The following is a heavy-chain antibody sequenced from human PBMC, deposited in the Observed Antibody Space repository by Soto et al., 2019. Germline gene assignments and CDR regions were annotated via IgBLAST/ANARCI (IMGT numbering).Heavy chain of an antibody. Sequence: XESLQLSCAASGFTFSDYYMSGMRQAPGKGLEWVSYISSSSSYTNYADSVKGRFTISRDNAKNSLYLQMNSLRAEDTAVYYCARALYYYDSSGYYYFDYWGQGTLVTVSS. D-gene: IGHD3-22*01. J-gene: IGHJ4*02. CDR2: ISSSSSYT. CDR3: ARALYYYDSSGYYYFDY. V-gene: IGHV3-11*06. CDR1: GFTFSDYY.